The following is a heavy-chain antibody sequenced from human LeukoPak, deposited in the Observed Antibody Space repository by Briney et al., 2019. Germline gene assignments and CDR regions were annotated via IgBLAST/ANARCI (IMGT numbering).Heavy chain of an antibody. J-gene: IGHJ6*02. CDR1: GYSFMDYW. D-gene: IGHD2/OR15-2a*01. Sequence: GESLKISCKGSGYSFMDYWIGWVRQMPGKGPELMGLIFPDDSETKYSPSFEGQVTISVDKSISTAYVQWSSLKASDTAMYYCAKYGLRECSTTTSNSYTSYYYYGMDVWGQGTTVIVSS. CDR3: AKYGLRECSTTTSNSYTSYYYYGMDV. CDR2: IFPDDSET. V-gene: IGHV5-51*01.